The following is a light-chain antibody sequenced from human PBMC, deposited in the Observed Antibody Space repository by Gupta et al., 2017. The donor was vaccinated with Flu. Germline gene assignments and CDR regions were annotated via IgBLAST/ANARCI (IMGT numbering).Light chain of an antibody. V-gene: IGKV3-15*01. J-gene: IGKJ2*01. CDR2: DAA. CDR3: KQYNNWPHT. Sequence: PATLSVSPGDRVTLSCRDSHSIWTNVAGYQQNPRQVPRRLISDAATRDSGVPARFSGSGSGTEFTLTISSLQSEDFAVYYCKQYNNWPHTFGQGTKVEIK. CDR1: HSIWTN.